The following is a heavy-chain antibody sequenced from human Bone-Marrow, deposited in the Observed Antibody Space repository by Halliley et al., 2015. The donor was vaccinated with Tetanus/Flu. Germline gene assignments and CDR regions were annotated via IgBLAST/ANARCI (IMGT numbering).Heavy chain of an antibody. CDR3: ARATFMDV. Sequence: SLRLSCAASGFTFSDFYMNWIRQAPGKGLEWVSYINGRGTTTYYADSVRGRFTISRDNSKNSLYLEMNSLRAEDTAIYYCARATFMDVWGQGTTVTVSS. CDR1: GFTFSDFY. J-gene: IGHJ6*02. CDR2: INGRGTTT. V-gene: IGHV3-11*01.